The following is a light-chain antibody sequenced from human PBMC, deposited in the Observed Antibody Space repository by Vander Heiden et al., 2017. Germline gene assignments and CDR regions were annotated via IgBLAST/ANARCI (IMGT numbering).Light chain of an antibody. Sequence: DIQMTQSPSTLSASVGDRVTITCRASQSISSWLAWYQQKPGKAPKLLIYKASSLESGVPSRFSGSGSGTEFTLTISSLQPDDFATYYCQQYNSDPALTFGGGTKVEIK. CDR3: QQYNSDPALT. V-gene: IGKV1-5*03. J-gene: IGKJ4*01. CDR2: KAS. CDR1: QSISSW.